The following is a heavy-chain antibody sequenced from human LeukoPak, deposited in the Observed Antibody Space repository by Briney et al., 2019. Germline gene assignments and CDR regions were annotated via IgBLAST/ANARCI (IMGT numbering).Heavy chain of an antibody. V-gene: IGHV3-23*01. Sequence: GGSLRLSCAASGFTFSSYAMSWVRQAPGKGLEWVSAISGSGGSTYYADSVKGRFTISRDNSKNTLYLQMNSLRAEDTAVYYCAKPPYDSSGYFSSPWGQGTLVTVSS. J-gene: IGHJ5*02. CDR3: AKPPYDSSGYFSSP. CDR2: ISGSGGST. CDR1: GFTFSSYA. D-gene: IGHD3-22*01.